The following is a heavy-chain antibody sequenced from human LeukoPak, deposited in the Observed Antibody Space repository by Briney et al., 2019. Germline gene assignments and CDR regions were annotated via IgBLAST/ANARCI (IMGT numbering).Heavy chain of an antibody. D-gene: IGHD3-10*01. CDR2: ISWNSGSI. V-gene: IGHV3-9*01. Sequence: SLRLSCAASGFRFDDYAMHWVRQAPGKGLEGVSGISWNSGSIGYADSVKGRFTISRDNAKNSLYLQMNSLRAEDTALYYCAKGPAKVLLWFGNAFDIWGQGTMVTVSS. CDR3: AKGPAKVLLWFGNAFDI. CDR1: GFRFDDYA. J-gene: IGHJ3*02.